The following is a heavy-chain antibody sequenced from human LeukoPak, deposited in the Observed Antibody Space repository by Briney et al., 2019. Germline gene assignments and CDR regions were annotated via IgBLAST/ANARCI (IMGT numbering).Heavy chain of an antibody. D-gene: IGHD2-2*01. CDR1: GYTFINYG. V-gene: IGHV1-18*01. Sequence: ASVKVSCKASGYTFINYGISWVRQAPGQGLEWVGWISGYNGNTNYAQKFQGRVAMSTDTSTSTAYMELRSLRSDDTAVYYCVRYSSSWHFDYWGQGTLVPVSS. J-gene: IGHJ4*02. CDR3: VRYSSSWHFDY. CDR2: ISGYNGNT.